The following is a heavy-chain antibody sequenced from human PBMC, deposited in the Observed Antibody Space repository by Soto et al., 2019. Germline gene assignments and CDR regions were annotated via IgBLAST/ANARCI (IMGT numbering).Heavy chain of an antibody. CDR1: GGTFSSYA. Sequence: QLQLVQSGAEVKKPGASVKVSCKASGGTFSSYAISWVRHAPGQGLEWMGGSIPILGTATYAQKFQGRVTITADKSTITAYMELNIMTSEDAAVYYCAIDGKNYYDSSDYYGLWLDPWGQGTLVTVSP. CDR2: SIPILGTA. CDR3: AIDGKNYYDSSDYYGLWLDP. V-gene: IGHV1-69*06. D-gene: IGHD3-22*01. J-gene: IGHJ5*02.